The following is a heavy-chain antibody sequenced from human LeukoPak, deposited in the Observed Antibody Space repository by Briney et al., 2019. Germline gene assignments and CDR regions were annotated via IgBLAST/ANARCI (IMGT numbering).Heavy chain of an antibody. J-gene: IGHJ6*02. CDR3: ARRPIRYCSSISCYAYYYYYYGMDV. D-gene: IGHD2-2*01. CDR1: GGSFSGYY. V-gene: IGHV4-34*01. CDR2: INHSGST. Sequence: SETLSLTCAVHGGSFSGYYWSWIRQPPGKGLEWIGEINHSGSTNYNPSLKSRVTISVDTSKNQFSLKLSSVTAADAAVYYCARRPIRYCSSISCYAYYYYYYGMDVWGQGTTVTVSS.